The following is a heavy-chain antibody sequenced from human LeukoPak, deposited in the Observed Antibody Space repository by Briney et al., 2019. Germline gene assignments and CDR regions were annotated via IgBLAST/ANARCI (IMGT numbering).Heavy chain of an antibody. J-gene: IGHJ4*02. CDR1: GGSISSYY. Sequence: SETLSLTCTVSGGSISSYYWSWIRQSPGKGLEWIGYIYYSGSTNYNPSLKSRVTISVDTSKNQFSLKLSSVTAADTAVYYCARGGMATVHFDYWGQGTLVTVSS. D-gene: IGHD5-24*01. V-gene: IGHV4-59*01. CDR2: IYYSGST. CDR3: ARGGMATVHFDY.